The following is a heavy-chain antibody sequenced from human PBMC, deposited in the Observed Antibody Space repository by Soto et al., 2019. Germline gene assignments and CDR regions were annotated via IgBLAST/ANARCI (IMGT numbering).Heavy chain of an antibody. Sequence: ASLQVSCKSSGYTFTNYGISWVRQAPGQGLEWMGWISAYNGNTNYAQKLQGRVTMNTDTSTSTAYMELRSLRSDDTAVYYCARVHYYSNQGYMDVWGKGTTVTVSS. V-gene: IGHV1-18*01. CDR2: ISAYNGNT. CDR1: GYTFTNYG. D-gene: IGHD4-4*01. CDR3: ARVHYYSNQGYMDV. J-gene: IGHJ6*03.